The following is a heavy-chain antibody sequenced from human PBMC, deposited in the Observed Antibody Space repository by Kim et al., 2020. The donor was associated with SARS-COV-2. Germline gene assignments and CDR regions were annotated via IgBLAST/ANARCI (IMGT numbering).Heavy chain of an antibody. CDR1: GFTFSNCA. Sequence: GGSLRHSCVASGFTFSNCAMRWVRQAPGKALEWVSAISGSGADTYYADSVKGRFTVSRDNSMNTLYLQMNSLRAEDTAVYYCAKDSPTRSYGSGSLRWFDPWGQRTLVTVYS. CDR3: AKDSPTRSYGSGSLRWFDP. CDR2: ISGSGADT. D-gene: IGHD3-10*01. J-gene: IGHJ5*02. V-gene: IGHV3-23*01.